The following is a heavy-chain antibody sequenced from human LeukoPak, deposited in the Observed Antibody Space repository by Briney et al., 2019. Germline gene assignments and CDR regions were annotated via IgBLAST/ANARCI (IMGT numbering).Heavy chain of an antibody. D-gene: IGHD3-22*01. J-gene: IGHJ5*02. V-gene: IGHV3-11*01. CDR3: ARWDYDSSGYLNWFDP. CDR1: GFTFSDYY. Sequence: PGGSLRLSCAASGFTFSDYYMSWIRQAPGKGLEWVSYISSSGSTIYYADSVKGRFTISRDNAKNSLYLQMNSLRAEDTAVYYCARWDYDSSGYLNWFDPWGQGTLVTVSS. CDR2: ISSSGSTI.